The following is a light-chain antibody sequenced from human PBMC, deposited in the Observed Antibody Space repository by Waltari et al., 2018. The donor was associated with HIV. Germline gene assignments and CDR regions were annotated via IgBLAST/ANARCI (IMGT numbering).Light chain of an antibody. V-gene: IGLV2-23*02. CDR2: AVS. CDR3: LTYVSDSGTWK. J-gene: IGLJ3*02. CDR1: NIYVGNYNI. Sequence: QSPLTQPASVSGNPGQSATITCTGTNIYVGNYNIVSWYQQHPVKAPKLLIYAVSQRPSGVSSRFSGSKSGYWASLTISGLLTEDESYYYCLTYVSDSGTWKFGGGTYLTV.